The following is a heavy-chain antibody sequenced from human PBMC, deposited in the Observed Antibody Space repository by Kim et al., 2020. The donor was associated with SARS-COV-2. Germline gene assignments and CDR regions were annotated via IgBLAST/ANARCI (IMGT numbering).Heavy chain of an antibody. D-gene: IGHD3-10*01. V-gene: IGHV3-30*18. Sequence: GGSLRLSCAASGFTFSTYGMHWVRQAPGKGLEWVALISYDGSNKYYADSVKGRFTISRDNSKNTLYLQMDSLRAEDTAVYYWAKAVLRGVNFHYYGMDV. J-gene: IGHJ6*01. CDR1: GFTFSTYG. CDR3: AKAVLRGVNFHYYGMDV. CDR2: ISYDGSNK.